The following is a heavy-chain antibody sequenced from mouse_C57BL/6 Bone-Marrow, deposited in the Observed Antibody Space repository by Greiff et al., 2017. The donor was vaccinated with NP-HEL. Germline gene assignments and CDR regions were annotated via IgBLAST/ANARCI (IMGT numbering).Heavy chain of an antibody. CDR1: GYTFTSYW. CDR3: AREVLYDYDFFDY. CDR2: IYPGSGST. Sequence: QVQLQQPGAELVKPGASVKMSCKASGYTFTSYWITWVKQRPGQGLVWIGDIYPGSGSTNYNEKFKSKATLTVDTSSSTAYMQLSSLTSEDSAVYYCAREVLYDYDFFDYWGQGTTLTVSS. J-gene: IGHJ2*01. V-gene: IGHV1-55*01. D-gene: IGHD2-4*01.